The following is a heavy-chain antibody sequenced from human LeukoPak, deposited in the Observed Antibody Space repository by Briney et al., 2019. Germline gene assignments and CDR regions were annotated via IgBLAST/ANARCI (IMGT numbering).Heavy chain of an antibody. J-gene: IGHJ4*02. V-gene: IGHV3-30*18. CDR3: AKDIEAGTAGFSFDY. CDR2: ISYDGSNK. D-gene: IGHD2-21*02. Sequence: RSGRSLRLSCAAAGFTFSSDGMHWLRQAPWKGLEWLAGISYDGSNKYYADSVKGQFTISRDNSKNTLYLQMNSLRAEDTAVYYCAKDIEAGTAGFSFDYWGQGTLVTVSS. CDR1: GFTFSSDG.